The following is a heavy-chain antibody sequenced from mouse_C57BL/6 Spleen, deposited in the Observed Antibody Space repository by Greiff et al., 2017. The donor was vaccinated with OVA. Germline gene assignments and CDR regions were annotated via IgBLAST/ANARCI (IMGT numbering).Heavy chain of an antibody. CDR2: IYPGSGNT. V-gene: IGHV1-76*01. J-gene: IGHJ2*01. CDR3: ARSDGYYGRFFDY. D-gene: IGHD2-3*01. CDR1: GYTFTDYY. Sequence: VQLKESGAELVRPGASVKLSCKASGYTFTDYYINWVKQRPGQGLEWIARIYPGSGNTYYNEKFKGKATLTAEKSSSTAYMQLSSLTSEDSAVYFCARSDGYYGRFFDYWGQGTTLTVSS.